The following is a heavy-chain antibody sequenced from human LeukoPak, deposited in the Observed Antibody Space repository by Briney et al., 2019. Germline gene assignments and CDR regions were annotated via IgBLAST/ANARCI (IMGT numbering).Heavy chain of an antibody. CDR1: GGSFSGYY. V-gene: IGHV4-34*01. CDR3: ARARYSSSWYRRYFDY. CDR2: INHSGST. J-gene: IGHJ4*02. Sequence: SETLSLTCAVYGGSFSGYYWSWIRQPPGKGLEWIGEINHSGSTNYNPSLKSRVTISVDTSKNQFSLKPSSVTAADTAVYYCARARYSSSWYRRYFDYWGQGTLVTVSS. D-gene: IGHD6-13*01.